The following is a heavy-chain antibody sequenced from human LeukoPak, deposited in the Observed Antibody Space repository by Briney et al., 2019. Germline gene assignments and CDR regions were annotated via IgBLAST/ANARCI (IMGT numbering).Heavy chain of an antibody. Sequence: GGSLRLSCAASGFIFNNYAMSWVRQAPGKGLEWVSAISDSGGSTNYADSVQGRFTISRDNSKNTVYLQINSLRAEDTALYYCAKDRIPTSGWESDYWGQGTLVTVSS. D-gene: IGHD3-22*01. CDR3: AKDRIPTSGWESDY. CDR2: ISDSGGST. V-gene: IGHV3-23*01. J-gene: IGHJ4*02. CDR1: GFIFNNYA.